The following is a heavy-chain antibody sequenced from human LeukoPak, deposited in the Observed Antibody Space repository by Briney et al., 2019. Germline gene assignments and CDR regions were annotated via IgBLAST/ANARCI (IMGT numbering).Heavy chain of an antibody. CDR1: GGSFSGYY. CDR3: ARSTGRDGFNRLYYFDY. J-gene: IGHJ4*02. V-gene: IGHV4-59*12. CDR2: VYNSGST. Sequence: SETLSLTCAVYGGSFSGYYWSWIRQPPGKGLEWIGYVYNSGSTNFNPSLKTRVTISLDTSKNQFSLKLSSVTAADTAVYHCARSTGRDGFNRLYYFDYWGQGALVTVSS. D-gene: IGHD5-24*01.